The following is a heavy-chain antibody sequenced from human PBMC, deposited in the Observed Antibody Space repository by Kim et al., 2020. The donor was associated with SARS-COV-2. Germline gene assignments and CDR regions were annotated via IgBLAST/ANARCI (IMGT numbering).Heavy chain of an antibody. D-gene: IGHD3-22*01. V-gene: IGHV4-59*01. CDR1: GGSIRNYY. J-gene: IGHJ4*01. Sequence: SETLSLTCSVSGGSIRNYYWSWIRQPPGRELEWIGYIYYSGSTNYNPSLKSRVTISVDMSRDKFFLTLTSVTAADTALYYCARGAGDRSGFYVHYFDKWG. CDR2: IYYSGST. CDR3: ARGAGDRSGFYVHYFDK.